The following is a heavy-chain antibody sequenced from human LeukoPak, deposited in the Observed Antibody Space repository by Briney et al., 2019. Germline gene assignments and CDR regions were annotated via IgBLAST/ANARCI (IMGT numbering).Heavy chain of an antibody. CDR1: EFTFSYFW. J-gene: IGHJ4*02. CDR3: ARNLAGGSAFDY. D-gene: IGHD2-15*01. CDR2: IKQDGSEK. Sequence: PGGSLRLSCAASEFTFSYFWMSWVRQAPGKGLEWVANIKQDGSEKYYVDSVKGRFTISRDNAKNSLYLQMNSLRAEDTAVYYCARNLAGGSAFDYWGQGTLVTVSS. V-gene: IGHV3-7*01.